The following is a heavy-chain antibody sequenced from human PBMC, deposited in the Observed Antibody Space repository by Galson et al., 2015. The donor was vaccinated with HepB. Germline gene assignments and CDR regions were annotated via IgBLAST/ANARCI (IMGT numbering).Heavy chain of an antibody. CDR2: INPNSGDT. V-gene: IGHV1-2*02. J-gene: IGHJ5*02. Sequence: SVKVSCKASGYTFTGYYMHWVRQAPGQGLEWMGWINPNSGDTNYAQNFQGRVTMTRDTSISTAYMDLSRLTSDDAAVYYCASNIAAADKGGNWFDPWGQGTLVTVSS. D-gene: IGHD6-13*01. CDR1: GYTFTGYY. CDR3: ASNIAAADKGGNWFDP.